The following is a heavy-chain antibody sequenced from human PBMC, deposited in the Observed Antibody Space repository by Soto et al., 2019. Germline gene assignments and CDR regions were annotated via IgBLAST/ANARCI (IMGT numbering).Heavy chain of an antibody. D-gene: IGHD5-18*01. CDR1: GGTFSSYA. V-gene: IGHV1-69*13. CDR3: VYSYGYLGLANYGMDV. CDR2: IIPIFGTA. Sequence: GASVKVSCKASGGTFSSYAISWVRQAPGQGLEWMGGIIPIFGTANYAQKFQGRVTITADESTSTAYMELSSLGSEDTAVYYCVYSYGYLGLANYGMDVWGQGTTVTVSS. J-gene: IGHJ6*02.